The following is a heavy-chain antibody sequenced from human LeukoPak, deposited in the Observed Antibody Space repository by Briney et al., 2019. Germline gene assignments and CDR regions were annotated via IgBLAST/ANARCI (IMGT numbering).Heavy chain of an antibody. V-gene: IGHV4-38-2*01. D-gene: IGHD2-2*01. J-gene: IGHJ4*02. CDR2: IYHSGST. Sequence: SETLSLTCAVSGYSISSGYYWGWIRQPPGKGLEWIGSIYHSGSTYYNPSLKSRVTISVDTSKNQFSLKLSSVTAADTAVYYCARLQCSSTSCYLYIEYGGQENLVTVSS. CDR3: ARLQCSSTSCYLYIEY. CDR1: GYSISSGYY.